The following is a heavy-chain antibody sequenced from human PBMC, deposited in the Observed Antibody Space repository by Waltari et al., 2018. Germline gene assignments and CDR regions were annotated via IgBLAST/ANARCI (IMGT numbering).Heavy chain of an antibody. D-gene: IGHD5-12*01. J-gene: IGHJ5*02. CDR3: ARGFGSATTSRFDP. V-gene: IGHV4-39*07. CDR2: MDYSGRT. Sequence: QLQLQESGPGLVKPPETLSLTCTVSGGSISSSSYYWGWISPPPEKGLEWVASMDYSGRTYYNPSLKSRVTISVDTSKNQFSLEVRSVTAADTAVYYCARGFGSATTSRFDPWGQGIVVTVSS. CDR1: GGSISSSSYY.